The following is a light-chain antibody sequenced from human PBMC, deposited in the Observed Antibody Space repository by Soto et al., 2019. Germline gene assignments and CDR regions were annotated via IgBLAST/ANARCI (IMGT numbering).Light chain of an antibody. CDR1: SGSVSTSFY. Sequence: QTVVTQEPSFSVSPGRTVTLTCGLSSGSVSTSFYPSWYQQTPGQTPRTLIYNTNTRSSGVPDRFSGSILGNKAALTITGAQAEDESDYYCVLYMGSGIGVFGGGTKLTVL. V-gene: IGLV8-61*01. CDR3: VLYMGSGIGV. J-gene: IGLJ3*02. CDR2: NTN.